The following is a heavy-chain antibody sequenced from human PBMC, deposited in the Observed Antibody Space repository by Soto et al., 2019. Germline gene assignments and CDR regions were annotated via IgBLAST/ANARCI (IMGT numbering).Heavy chain of an antibody. V-gene: IGHV3-23*01. J-gene: IGHJ1*01. CDR2: ISGSGGST. D-gene: IGHD3-22*01. CDR3: AKDRQYYYDSSGYPEYLKH. CDR1: GFTFSSYA. Sequence: GGSLRLSCAASGFTFSSYAMSWVRQAPGKGLEWVSAISGSGGSTYYADSVKGRFTISRDNSKNTLYLQMNSLRAEDTAVYYCAKDRQYYYDSSGYPEYLKHWGQGTMVTVYS.